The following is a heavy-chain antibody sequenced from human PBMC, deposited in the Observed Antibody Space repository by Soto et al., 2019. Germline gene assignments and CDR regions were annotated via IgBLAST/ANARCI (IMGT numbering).Heavy chain of an antibody. CDR2: IYYSGST. V-gene: IGHV4-59*01. Sequence: SETLSLTCTVSGGSISSYYWSWIRQPPGKGLEWIGYIYYSGSTNYNPSLKSRVTISVDTSKNQFSLKLSSVTAADTAVYYCARVPEYAWPGYHQYYFDYWGHGTLVTVSS. J-gene: IGHJ4*01. D-gene: IGHD3-9*01. CDR3: ARVPEYAWPGYHQYYFDY. CDR1: GGSISSYY.